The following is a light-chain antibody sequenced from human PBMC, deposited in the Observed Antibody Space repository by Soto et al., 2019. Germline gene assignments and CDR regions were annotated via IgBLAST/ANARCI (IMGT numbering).Light chain of an antibody. V-gene: IGKV3-11*01. CDR3: QVRTNWSIA. CDR2: DAS. Sequence: EIVLTQSPGTLSLSPGERATLSCRASQSVSNNYLAWYQQKPGQAPRLLIYDASNRATGIPARFSGTGSGTDFTLTINNLEPEDFAVYYCQVRTNWSIAFGRGTRLENK. J-gene: IGKJ5*01. CDR1: QSVSNNY.